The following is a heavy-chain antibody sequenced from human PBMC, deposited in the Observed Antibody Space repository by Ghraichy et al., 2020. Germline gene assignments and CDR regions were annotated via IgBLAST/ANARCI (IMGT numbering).Heavy chain of an antibody. D-gene: IGHD4-17*01. CDR2: IYYSGST. CDR1: GGSISSGGYY. Sequence: SETLSLTCTVSGGSISSGGYYWSWIRQHPGKGLEWIGYIYYSGSTYYNPSLKSRVTISVDTSKNQFSLKLSSVTAADTAVYYCARWDYGDYVGHDSRAGANQKYNWFDPWGQGTLVTVSS. CDR3: ARWDYGDYVGHDSRAGANQKYNWFDP. J-gene: IGHJ5*02. V-gene: IGHV4-31*03.